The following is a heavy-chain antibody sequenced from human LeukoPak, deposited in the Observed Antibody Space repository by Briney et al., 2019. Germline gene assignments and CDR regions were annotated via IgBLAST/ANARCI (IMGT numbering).Heavy chain of an antibody. J-gene: IGHJ6*02. CDR3: ASPLPSLRQDNYYYDSSGYRSYYYGMDV. CDR2: INPSGGST. D-gene: IGHD3-22*01. V-gene: IGHV1-46*01. CDR1: GYTFTSYY. Sequence: ASVKVSCKASGYTFTSYYMHWVRQAPGQGLEWMGIINPSGGSTSYAQKFQGRVTMTRDTSTSTVYMELSSLRSEDTAVYYCASPLPSLRQDNYYYDSSGYRSYYYGMDVWGQGTTVTVSS.